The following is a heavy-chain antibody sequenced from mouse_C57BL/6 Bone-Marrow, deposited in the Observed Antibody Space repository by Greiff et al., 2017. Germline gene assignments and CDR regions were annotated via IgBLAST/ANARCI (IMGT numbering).Heavy chain of an antibody. D-gene: IGHD2-5*01. CDR1: GFTFSDYG. J-gene: IGHJ3*01. Sequence: EVNVVESGGGLVKPGGSLKLSCAASGFTFSDYGMHWVRQAPEKGLEWVAYISSGSSTIYYADTVKGRFTISRDNAKNTLFLQMTSLRSEDTAMYYCAGPPFYSNYLAWFAYWGQGTLVTVSA. V-gene: IGHV5-17*01. CDR2: ISSGSSTI. CDR3: AGPPFYSNYLAWFAY.